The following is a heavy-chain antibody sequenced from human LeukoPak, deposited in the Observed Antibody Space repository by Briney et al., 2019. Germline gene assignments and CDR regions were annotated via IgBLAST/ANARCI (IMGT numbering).Heavy chain of an antibody. J-gene: IGHJ4*02. V-gene: IGHV3-23*01. CDR2: ISGSGGST. CDR1: GFTFSSYA. CDR3: AKGAGYCSGGSCSTFDY. D-gene: IGHD2-15*01. Sequence: PGGSLRLSCAASGFTFSSYAMSWVRQAPGKGLEWVSAISGSGGSTYYADSVKGRFTISRDNSKNTLYLQMNSPRAEDTAVYYCAKGAGYCSGGSCSTFDYWGQGTLVTVSS.